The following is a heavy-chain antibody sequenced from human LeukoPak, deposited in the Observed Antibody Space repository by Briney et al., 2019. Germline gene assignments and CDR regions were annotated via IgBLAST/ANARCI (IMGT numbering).Heavy chain of an antibody. CDR2: MNPNSGNT. V-gene: IGHV1-8*01. CDR1: GYTFTSYD. D-gene: IGHD3-22*01. CDR3: ARGSYYDSSGTDDYFDY. J-gene: IGHJ4*02. Sequence: GASVKVSCKASGYTFTSYDINWVRQATGQGLEWMGWMNPNSGNTGYAQKFQGRVTMTRNTSIGTAYMELSSLRSEDTAVYYCARGSYYDSSGTDDYFDYWGQGTLVTVSS.